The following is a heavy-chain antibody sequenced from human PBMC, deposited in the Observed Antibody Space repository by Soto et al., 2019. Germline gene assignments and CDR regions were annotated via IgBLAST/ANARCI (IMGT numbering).Heavy chain of an antibody. Sequence: SGGSLRLSCAASGFSFISYAMNWVRQAPGKGLEWVTAINGGSTPYYADSVKGRFTISRDNSKKMLYLQMNSLRAEDTAVYYCAKDKDWSGVYGMDVWGQGTTVTVSS. D-gene: IGHD3-3*01. CDR3: AKDKDWSGVYGMDV. CDR1: GFSFISYA. J-gene: IGHJ6*02. CDR2: INGGSTP. V-gene: IGHV3-23*01.